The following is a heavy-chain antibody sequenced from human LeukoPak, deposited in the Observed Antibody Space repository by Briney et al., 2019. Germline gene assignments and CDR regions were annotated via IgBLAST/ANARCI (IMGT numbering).Heavy chain of an antibody. CDR3: AKDGGIAARPHYFDY. CDR2: ISGSGGST. D-gene: IGHD6-6*01. J-gene: IGHJ4*02. V-gene: IGHV3-23*01. CDR1: GFTFSSYA. Sequence: GGTLRLSCAASGFTFSSYAMSWVRQAPGKGLEWVSAISGSGGSTYYADSVKGRFTISRDNSKNTLYLQMSSMRDEDTAVYYCAKDGGIAARPHYFDYGGQGTLVTVSS.